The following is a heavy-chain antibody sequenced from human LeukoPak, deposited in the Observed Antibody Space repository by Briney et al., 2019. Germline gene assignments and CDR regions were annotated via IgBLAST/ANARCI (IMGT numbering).Heavy chain of an antibody. D-gene: IGHD5-24*01. V-gene: IGHV4-59*04. J-gene: IGHJ4*02. CDR3: ALDGYNSGH. CDR1: GGSISTYY. CDR2: IYYSGST. Sequence: SETLSLTCTVSGGSISTYYWSWIRQPPGKGLEWIGSIYYSGSTYYNPSLKSRVTISVDTSKNQFSLKLSSVTAADTAVYYCALDGYNSGHWGQGTLVTVSS.